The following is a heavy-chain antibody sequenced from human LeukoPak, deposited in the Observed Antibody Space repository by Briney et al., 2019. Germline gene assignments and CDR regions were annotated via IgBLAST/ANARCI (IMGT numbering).Heavy chain of an antibody. CDR1: GGSISSYY. Sequence: SETLSLTCTVSGGSISSYYWSWIRQPPGKGLEWIGYIYYSGSTNYNPSLKSRVTISVDTSKNQFSPKLSSVTAADTAVYYCARGVPTLYYYGSGSYPMSAFDIWGQGTMVTVSS. CDR3: ARGVPTLYYYGSGSYPMSAFDI. V-gene: IGHV4-59*01. CDR2: IYYSGST. D-gene: IGHD3-10*01. J-gene: IGHJ3*02.